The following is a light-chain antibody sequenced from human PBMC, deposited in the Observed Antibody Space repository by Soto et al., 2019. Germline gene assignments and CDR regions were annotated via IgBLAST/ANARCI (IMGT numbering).Light chain of an antibody. CDR1: QGIRSA. Sequence: AIQMTQSPSSLSASVGDRVTITCRASQGIRSALGWYQQKPGKAPNLLIYTASTLQSGVPSRFSGSGSGTDFTLTISSLQPDDVATYYCIQDYNYPLTFGGGTRVEIK. J-gene: IGKJ4*01. V-gene: IGKV1-6*01. CDR3: IQDYNYPLT. CDR2: TAS.